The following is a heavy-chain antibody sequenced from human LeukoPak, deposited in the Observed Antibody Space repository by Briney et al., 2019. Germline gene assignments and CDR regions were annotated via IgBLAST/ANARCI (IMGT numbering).Heavy chain of an antibody. J-gene: IGHJ5*02. Sequence: SETLSLTCTVSGGSISSYYWSWIRQPPGKGLEWIGYIYTSGSTNYNPSLKSRVTISVDTSKNQFSLKLSSVTAADTAVYYCARHDDFWSGYFDPWGQGTLVTVSS. CDR3: ARHDDFWSGYFDP. D-gene: IGHD3-3*01. V-gene: IGHV4-4*09. CDR1: GGSISSYY. CDR2: IYTSGST.